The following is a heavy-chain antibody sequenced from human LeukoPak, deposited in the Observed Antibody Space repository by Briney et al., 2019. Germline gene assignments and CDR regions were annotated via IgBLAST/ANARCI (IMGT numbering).Heavy chain of an antibody. Sequence: SETLSLTCTVSGGPISSYYWSWIRQPPGKGLEWIGYIYYSGSTNYNPSLKSRVTISVDTSKNQFSLKLSSVTAADTAIYYCARSSEQPGYFDYWGQGILVTVSS. CDR1: GGPISSYY. V-gene: IGHV4-59*01. D-gene: IGHD3-10*01. J-gene: IGHJ4*02. CDR2: IYYSGST. CDR3: ARSSEQPGYFDY.